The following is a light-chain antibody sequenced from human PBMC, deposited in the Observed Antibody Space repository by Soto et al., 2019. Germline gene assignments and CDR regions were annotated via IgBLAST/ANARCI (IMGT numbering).Light chain of an antibody. CDR2: DNS. CDR3: GTWDSSLSAGV. V-gene: IGLV1-51*01. J-gene: IGLJ2*01. Sequence: QSVLTQPPSVSAAPGQKVTISCSGSSSNIGNNYVSWYQQLPGTAPKLLIYDNSKRPSGIPDRFSGSKSGTSATLGITGLQTGDEAGYYCGTWDSSLSAGVFGGGTKLTVL. CDR1: SSNIGNNY.